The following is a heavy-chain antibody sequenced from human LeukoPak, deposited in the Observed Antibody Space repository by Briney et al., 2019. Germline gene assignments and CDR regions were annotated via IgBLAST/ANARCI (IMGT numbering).Heavy chain of an antibody. J-gene: IGHJ4*02. CDR3: ARGQGAVTTH. CDR1: GGSFSGYY. Sequence: SETLSLTCAVSGGSFSGYYWTWIRQPPGKGLEWIGEINHSGSANYNPSLKSRVTISLDTSKNQFSLKLSSVTAADTAVYYCARGQGAVTTHWGQGTLVTVSS. D-gene: IGHD4-17*01. CDR2: INHSGSA. V-gene: IGHV4-34*01.